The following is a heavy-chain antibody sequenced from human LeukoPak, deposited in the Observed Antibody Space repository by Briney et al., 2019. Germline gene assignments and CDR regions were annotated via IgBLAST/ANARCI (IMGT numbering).Heavy chain of an antibody. CDR3: ARGTTMVRGANSTTAFDY. J-gene: IGHJ4*02. D-gene: IGHD3-10*01. Sequence: SETLSVTSTVPGGSISSYYWSWMRQRPGKGLEWSGYTYYSGSTNYNPSLKSRVTISVDTSKNQFSLKLSSVTAADTAVYYCARGTTMVRGANSTTAFDYWGQGTLVTASS. V-gene: IGHV4-59*01. CDR2: TYYSGST. CDR1: GGSISSYY.